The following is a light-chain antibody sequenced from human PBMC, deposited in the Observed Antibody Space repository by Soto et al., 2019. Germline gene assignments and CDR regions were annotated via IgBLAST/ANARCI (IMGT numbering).Light chain of an antibody. CDR1: SSNFGAGYD. V-gene: IGLV1-40*01. CDR3: QSYDSSLSGSV. CDR2: GNS. J-gene: IGLJ3*02. Sequence: QSVLTQPPSVSGAPGQRVTISCTGSSSNFGAGYDVHWYQQLPGTAPKLLIFGNSNRPSGVPDRFSGSKSVTSASLAITGLQAEDEADYYCQSYDSSLSGSVFGGGTKLTVL.